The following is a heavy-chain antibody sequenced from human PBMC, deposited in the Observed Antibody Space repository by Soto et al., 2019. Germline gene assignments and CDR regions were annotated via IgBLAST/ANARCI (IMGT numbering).Heavy chain of an antibody. D-gene: IGHD2-21*02. CDR1: GFTFNSVS. Sequence: QVQLVESGGGMAQAGTSLRLSCTGSGFTFNSVSQHWVRQGPDKGLEWVAVVSFDGKVTYYADSVEGRFTVSRDISKNTIYLQANSLRPEDTAVYYCAREPYGDSQYFDYWGQGTPVTVSS. CDR2: VSFDGKVT. CDR3: AREPYGDSQYFDY. J-gene: IGHJ4*02. V-gene: IGHV3-30*04.